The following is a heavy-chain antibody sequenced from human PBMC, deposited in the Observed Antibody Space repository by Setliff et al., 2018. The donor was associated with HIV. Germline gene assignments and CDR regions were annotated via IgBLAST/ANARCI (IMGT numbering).Heavy chain of an antibody. CDR1: GDSINNYY. D-gene: IGHD3-9*01. CDR2: VYSTGST. V-gene: IGHV4-59*01. Sequence: SETLSLTCTFSGDSINNYYWSWIRQPPGKGLEWIGYVYSTGSTNSKSSLKSRVTISVDTSKNQFSLKLSSVTAADTAVYYCARVATGPESFDIWAKGQWSPSPQ. J-gene: IGHJ3*02. CDR3: ARVATGPESFDI.